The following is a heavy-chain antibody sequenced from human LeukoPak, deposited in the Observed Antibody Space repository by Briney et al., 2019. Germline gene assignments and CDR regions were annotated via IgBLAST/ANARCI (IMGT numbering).Heavy chain of an antibody. CDR1: DDSISSSSSY. Sequence: PSETLSLTCTVSDDSISSSSSYWGWIRQPPGKGLEWIGYIYYSGSTNYNPSLKSQVTISVDTSKNQFSLKLSSVTAADTAVYYCARREGDAFDIWGQGTMVTVSS. D-gene: IGHD1-26*01. CDR2: IYYSGST. J-gene: IGHJ3*02. CDR3: ARREGDAFDI. V-gene: IGHV4-61*05.